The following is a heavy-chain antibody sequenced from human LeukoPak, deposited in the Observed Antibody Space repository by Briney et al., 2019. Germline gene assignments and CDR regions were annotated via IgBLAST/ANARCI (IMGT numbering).Heavy chain of an antibody. V-gene: IGHV4-59*12. CDR1: GGSISSYY. CDR2: IYYSGST. CDR3: ARGAEEYQLPFDY. J-gene: IGHJ4*02. D-gene: IGHD2-2*01. Sequence: SETLSLTCTVSGGSISSYYWSWIRQPPGKGLEWIGYIYYSGSTNYNPSLKSRVTISVDTSKNQFSLKLSSVTAADTAVYYCARGAEEYQLPFDYWGQGTLVTVSS.